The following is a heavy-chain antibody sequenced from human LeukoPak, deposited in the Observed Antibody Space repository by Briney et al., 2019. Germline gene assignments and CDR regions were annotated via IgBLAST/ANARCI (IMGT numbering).Heavy chain of an antibody. Sequence: SETLSLTCTVSGYSISSGYYWGWIRQPPGKGLEWIGSIYHSGSTYYNPSLKSRVTISVDTSKNQFSLKLNSVTAADTAVYYCARGADSMGDYWGQGTLVTVSS. CDR2: IYHSGST. V-gene: IGHV4-38-2*02. J-gene: IGHJ4*02. D-gene: IGHD2/OR15-2a*01. CDR3: ARGADSMGDY. CDR1: GYSISSGYY.